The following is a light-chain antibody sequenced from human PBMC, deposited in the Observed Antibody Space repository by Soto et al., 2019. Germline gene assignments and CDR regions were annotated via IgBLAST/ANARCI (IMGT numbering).Light chain of an antibody. CDR2: GAS. J-gene: IGKJ4*01. V-gene: IGKV3-15*01. CDR1: QGVSSN. CDR3: QQYNNWLMPS. Sequence: EIVMTQSPAILSVSPGERATLSCRASQGVSSNLAWYQQKPGQTPRLLIYGASTRATGIPARFSGSGSGTEFMLTISSLQSEDFAIDYCQQYNNWLMPSSGGGTKVDIK.